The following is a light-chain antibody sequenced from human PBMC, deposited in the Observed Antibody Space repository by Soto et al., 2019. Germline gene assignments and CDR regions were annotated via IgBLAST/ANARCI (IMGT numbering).Light chain of an antibody. V-gene: IGKV1-12*01. Sequence: DIQMTQSPSSVSASVGDRVTITCRASQSISTWLAWYQQKPGTVPKLLIYAASSLQRGVQSRFSGSGAGTEFTLTISSLQPEDFGTYYCQQSNSFPITFGQGTRLEIK. J-gene: IGKJ5*01. CDR2: AAS. CDR1: QSISTW. CDR3: QQSNSFPIT.